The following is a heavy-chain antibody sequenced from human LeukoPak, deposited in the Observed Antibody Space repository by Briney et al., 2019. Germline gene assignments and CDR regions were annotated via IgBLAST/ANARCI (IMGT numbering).Heavy chain of an antibody. Sequence: WIRQPPGKGLEWVGRIKSKTDGGTTDYAAPVKGRFTISRDDSKNTLYLQMNSLKTEDTAVYYCTTDLLWFGELFWIDYWGQGTLVTVSS. CDR2: IKSKTDGGTT. J-gene: IGHJ4*02. D-gene: IGHD3-10*01. V-gene: IGHV3-15*01. CDR3: TTDLLWFGELFWIDY.